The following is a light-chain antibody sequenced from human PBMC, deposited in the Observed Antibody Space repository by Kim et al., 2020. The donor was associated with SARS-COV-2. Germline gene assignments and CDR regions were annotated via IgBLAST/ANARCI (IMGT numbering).Light chain of an antibody. V-gene: IGLV3-21*04. CDR1: NIGSKS. Sequence: SYELTQPPSVSVAPGKTARITCGGNNIGSKSVHWYQQKPGQAPVLVIYYDSDRPSGIPERFSASNSGNTATLTISRVEAGDEADYYCQVWDSSSDHWVFGGGTQLTVL. CDR3: QVWDSSSDHWV. J-gene: IGLJ3*02. CDR2: YDS.